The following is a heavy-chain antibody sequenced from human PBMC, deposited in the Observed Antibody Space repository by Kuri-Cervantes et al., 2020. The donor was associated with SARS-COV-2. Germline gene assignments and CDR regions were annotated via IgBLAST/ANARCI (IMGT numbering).Heavy chain of an antibody. J-gene: IGHJ4*02. Sequence: ESLKISCTVSGGSISSYYWSWIRQPPGKGLEWIGYIYYSGSTNYNPSLKSRVTISVDTSKNQFSLKLSSVTAADTAVYYSARGADYYDSSGYYPIDYWGQGTLVTVSS. CDR1: GGSISSYY. V-gene: IGHV4-59*01. D-gene: IGHD3-22*01. CDR3: ARGADYYDSSGYYPIDY. CDR2: IYYSGST.